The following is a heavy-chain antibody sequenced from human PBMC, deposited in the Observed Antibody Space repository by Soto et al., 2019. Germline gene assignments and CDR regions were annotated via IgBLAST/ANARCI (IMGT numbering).Heavy chain of an antibody. Sequence: GASVKVSCKASGGTFSSYAISWVRQAPGQGLEWMGGIIPIFGTANYAQKFQGRVTITADESTSTAYMELSSLRSEDTAVYYCASRLGYCSSTSCYVEELDSFDIWGQGTMVTVS. CDR1: GGTFSSYA. D-gene: IGHD2-2*01. J-gene: IGHJ3*02. CDR2: IIPIFGTA. CDR3: ASRLGYCSSTSCYVEELDSFDI. V-gene: IGHV1-69*13.